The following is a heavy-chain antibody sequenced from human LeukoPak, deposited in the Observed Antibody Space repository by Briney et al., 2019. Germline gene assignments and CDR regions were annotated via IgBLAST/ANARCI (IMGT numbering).Heavy chain of an antibody. Sequence: GGSLRLSCAASGFTFSTYSVNWVRQAPGKGLEWVSSISSSGTYIYYADSVKGRFTISRDNAKNSLYLQMNSLRAEDTAVCYCARDYDSSGYSLGFFDYWGQGTLVTVSS. V-gene: IGHV3-21*01. CDR1: GFTFSTYS. J-gene: IGHJ4*02. CDR3: ARDYDSSGYSLGFFDY. CDR2: ISSSGTYI. D-gene: IGHD3-22*01.